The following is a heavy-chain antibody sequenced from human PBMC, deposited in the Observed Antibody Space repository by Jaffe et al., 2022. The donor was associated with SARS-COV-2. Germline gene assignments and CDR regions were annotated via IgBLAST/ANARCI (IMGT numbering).Heavy chain of an antibody. J-gene: IGHJ3*02. CDR2: INPYTGNT. CDR1: GYTLNRYG. CDR3: ARQSTRTGSPKNGDAFDI. V-gene: IGHV1-18*01. Sequence: QVQLVQSGAEGKTPGASVKVSCKASGYTLNRYGISWVRQAPGQGLEWMGWINPYTGNTNYAPKFQARVTMTTDTSTSTAYMELRTLRSDDTAFYYCARQSTRTGSPKNGDAFDIWGQGTMVTVSS. D-gene: IGHD7-27*01.